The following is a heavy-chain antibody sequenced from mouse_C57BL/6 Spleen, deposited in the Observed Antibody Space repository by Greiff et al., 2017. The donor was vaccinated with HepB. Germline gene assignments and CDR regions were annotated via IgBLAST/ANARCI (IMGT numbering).Heavy chain of an antibody. CDR2: IYPSDSET. V-gene: IGHV1-61*01. Sequence: VQLQQSGAELVRPGSSVKLSCKASGYTFTSYWMDWVKQRPGQGLEWIGNIYPSDSETHYNQKFKDKATLTVDKSSSTAYMQLSSLTSEDSAVYYCARYDYDEDYFDYWGQGTTLTVSS. CDR3: ARYDYDEDYFDY. CDR1: GYTFTSYW. D-gene: IGHD2-4*01. J-gene: IGHJ2*01.